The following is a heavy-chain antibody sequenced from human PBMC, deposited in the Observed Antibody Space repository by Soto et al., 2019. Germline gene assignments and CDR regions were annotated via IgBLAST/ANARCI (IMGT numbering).Heavy chain of an antibody. D-gene: IGHD6-13*01. Sequence: QVQLVQSGAEVKKPGASVKVSCKASGYTFTSYGISWVRQAPGQGLEWMGWISAYNGNTNYAQKLQGRVTMTTDTXXXXXXXXXXXXXXXXXXXXXCAREAAAGTLDYWGQGTLVTVSS. J-gene: IGHJ4*02. CDR3: AREAAAGTLDY. V-gene: IGHV1-18*01. CDR1: GYTFTSYG. CDR2: ISAYNGNT.